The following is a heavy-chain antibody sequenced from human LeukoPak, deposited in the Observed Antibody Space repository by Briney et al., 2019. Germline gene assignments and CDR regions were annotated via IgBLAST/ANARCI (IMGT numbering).Heavy chain of an antibody. D-gene: IGHD3-9*01. CDR3: ARGFTYYDILTGYNLNWFDP. J-gene: IGHJ5*02. Sequence: GGSLRLSCAASGFTFSDYYMSWIRPAPGKGLEWVSYISSSSSTIYYADSVKGRFTISRDNAKNSLYLQMNSLRAEDTAVYYCARGFTYYDILTGYNLNWFDPWGQGTLVTVSS. CDR1: GFTFSDYY. CDR2: ISSSSSTI. V-gene: IGHV3-11*01.